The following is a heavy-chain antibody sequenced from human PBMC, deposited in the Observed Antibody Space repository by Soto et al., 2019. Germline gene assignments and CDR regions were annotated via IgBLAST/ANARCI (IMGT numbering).Heavy chain of an antibody. D-gene: IGHD6-25*01. Sequence: GGSLRLSCAASGFTFSSYAMSWVRQAPGKGLEWVSAISGSGGSTYYADSVKGRFTISRDNSKNTLYLQMNSLRAEDTAVYYCAKDPTYRSEQKGVAFDIWGQGTMVTVSS. J-gene: IGHJ3*02. CDR3: AKDPTYRSEQKGVAFDI. CDR2: ISGSGGST. V-gene: IGHV3-23*01. CDR1: GFTFSSYA.